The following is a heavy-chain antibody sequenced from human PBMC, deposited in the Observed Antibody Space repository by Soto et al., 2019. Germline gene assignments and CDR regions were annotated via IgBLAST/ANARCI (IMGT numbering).Heavy chain of an antibody. J-gene: IGHJ4*02. D-gene: IGHD3-10*01. CDR3: ATSWFDFLYHFDY. Sequence: EVQLLDSGGGLVQPGVSLRLSCAASGFIFKHYAMNWIRQAPGKGLEWVSSVSGSGDKTYYADSVKGRFTISRDNSKNTLYLDMSSLRAEDTAIYYCATSWFDFLYHFDYWGQGDLVLVSS. V-gene: IGHV3-23*01. CDR1: GFIFKHYA. CDR2: VSGSGDKT.